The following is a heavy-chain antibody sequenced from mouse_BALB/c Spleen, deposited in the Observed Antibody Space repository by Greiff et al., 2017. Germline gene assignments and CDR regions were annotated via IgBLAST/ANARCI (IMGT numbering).Heavy chain of an antibody. CDR2: IWAGGST. D-gene: IGHD2-1*01. V-gene: IGHV2-9*02. CDR1: GFSLTSYG. CDR3: ARSPYGNYVAMDY. Sequence: VQLQQSGPGLVAPSQSLSITCTVSGFSLTSYGVHWVRQPPGKGLEWLGVIWAGGSTNYNSALMSRLSISKDNSKSQVFLKMNSLQTDDTAMYYCARSPYGNYVAMDYWGQGTSVTVSS. J-gene: IGHJ4*01.